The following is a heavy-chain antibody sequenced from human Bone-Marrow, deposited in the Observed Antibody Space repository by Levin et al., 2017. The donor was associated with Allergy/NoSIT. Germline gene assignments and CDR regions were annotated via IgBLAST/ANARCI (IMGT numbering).Heavy chain of an antibody. J-gene: IGHJ3*02. CDR3: AKDEGSRPELTVTQGWDAFDI. CDR2: ISYDGSNK. CDR1: GFTFSSYG. Sequence: GESLKISCAASGFTFSSYGLHLVRQAPGKGLEWVAVISYDGSNKYYADSVKGRFTISRDNSKNTLYLQMNSLRAEDTAVYYCAKDEGSRPELTVTQGWDAFDIWGQGTMVTVSS. D-gene: IGHD4-17*01. V-gene: IGHV3-30*18.